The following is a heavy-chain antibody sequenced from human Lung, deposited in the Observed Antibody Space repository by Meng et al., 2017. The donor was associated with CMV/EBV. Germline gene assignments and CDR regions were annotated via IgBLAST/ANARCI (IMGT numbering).Heavy chain of an antibody. Sequence: LRLXCTVSGGSISSGGYYWSWIRQHPGKGLEWIGYIYYSGSTYYNPSLKSRVTISVDTSKNQFSLKLSSVTAADTAVYYCARDRCSSTSCYFGSYYYGMDVWGQGTTVXVSS. CDR3: ARDRCSSTSCYFGSYYYGMDV. J-gene: IGHJ6*02. V-gene: IGHV4-31*03. CDR2: IYYSGST. CDR1: GGSISSGGYY. D-gene: IGHD2-2*01.